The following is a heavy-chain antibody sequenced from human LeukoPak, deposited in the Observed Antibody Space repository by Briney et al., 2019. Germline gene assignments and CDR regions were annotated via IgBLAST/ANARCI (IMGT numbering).Heavy chain of an antibody. J-gene: IGHJ5*02. CDR3: ARGYAQKRITILPLFDP. D-gene: IGHD3-9*01. CDR1: GGSISSYY. Sequence: SETLSLTCTVSGGSISSYYWSWIRQPPGKGLEWIGYIYYSGSTNYNPSLKSRVTISVDTSKNQFSLKLSSVTAADTAVYYCARGYAQKRITILPLFDPWGQGTLVTVSS. CDR2: IYYSGST. V-gene: IGHV4-59*01.